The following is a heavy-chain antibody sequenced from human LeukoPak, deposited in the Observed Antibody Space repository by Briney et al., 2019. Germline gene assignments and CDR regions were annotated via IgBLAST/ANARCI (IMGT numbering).Heavy chain of an antibody. CDR2: INHSGST. CDR3: ARTSVGASTVDY. J-gene: IGHJ4*02. V-gene: IGHV4-38-2*02. D-gene: IGHD1-26*01. CDR1: GYSITSGYY. Sequence: SETLSLTCTVSGYSITSGYYWGWIRQPPGKGLEWIGEINHSGSTNYNPSLKSRVTISVDTSKNQFSPKLSSVTAADTAVYYCARTSVGASTVDYWGQGTLVTVSS.